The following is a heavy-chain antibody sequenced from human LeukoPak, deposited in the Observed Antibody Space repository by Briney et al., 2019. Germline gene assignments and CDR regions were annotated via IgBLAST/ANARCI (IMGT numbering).Heavy chain of an antibody. V-gene: IGHV1-2*02. J-gene: IGHJ4*02. CDR3: ARAREKNWNYIKS. D-gene: IGHD1-7*01. CDR1: GYTFTDDY. Sequence: ASVKVSCKASGYTFTDDYVHWVRQAPGQGLEWMGWINPNSGGTNYAQKFQGRVTMTRDTSISTAYMELSRLRSDDTAVYYCARAREKNWNYIKSWGQGTLVTVSS. CDR2: INPNSGGT.